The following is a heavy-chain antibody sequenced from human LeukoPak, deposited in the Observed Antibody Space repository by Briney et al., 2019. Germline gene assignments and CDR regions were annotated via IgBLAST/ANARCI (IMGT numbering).Heavy chain of an antibody. Sequence: GASVKVSCKASGYTFTSYYMHWVRQAPGQGLVWMGIINPSGGSTSYAQKFQGRVTMTRDMSTSTVYMELSSLRSEDTAVYYCARAKFMAAPTGWGQGTLVTVSS. J-gene: IGHJ4*02. CDR2: INPSGGST. CDR3: ARAKFMAAPTG. CDR1: GYTFTSYY. V-gene: IGHV1-46*01. D-gene: IGHD6-6*01.